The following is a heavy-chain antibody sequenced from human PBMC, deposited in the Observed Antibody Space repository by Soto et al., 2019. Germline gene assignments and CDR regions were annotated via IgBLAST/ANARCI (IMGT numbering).Heavy chain of an antibody. J-gene: IGHJ3*02. CDR1: GGSISSYY. Sequence: NPSETLSLTCTVSGGSISSYYWTWIRQPPGKGLEWIGFIYNSGSTNYNPSLKSRVTISEDTSKNQFSLKLSSVTAADTAVYYCAGVPATLAVFDIWAKGIMVSFPS. CDR2: IYNSGST. V-gene: IGHV4-59*01. CDR3: AGVPATLAVFDI. D-gene: IGHD6-25*01.